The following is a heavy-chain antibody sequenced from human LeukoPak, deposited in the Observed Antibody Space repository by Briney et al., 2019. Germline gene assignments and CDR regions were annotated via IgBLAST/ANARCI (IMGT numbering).Heavy chain of an antibody. CDR3: ARSSGYDHNFDY. CDR1: GGSFSGYY. CDR2: INHSGST. Sequence: SETLSLTCAVYGGSFSGYYWSWIRQPPGRGLEWIGEINHSGSTNYPSLKSRVTISVDTSKNQFSLKLNSVTAADTAVYYCARSSGYDHNFDYWGQGTLVTVSS. J-gene: IGHJ4*02. V-gene: IGHV4-34*01. D-gene: IGHD5-12*01.